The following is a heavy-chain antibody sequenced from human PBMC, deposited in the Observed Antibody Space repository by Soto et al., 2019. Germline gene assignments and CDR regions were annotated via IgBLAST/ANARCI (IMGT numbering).Heavy chain of an antibody. CDR2: INRDGSST. CDR1: GFTFSSYG. D-gene: IGHD6-6*01. CDR3: TRGGGSSSHD. Sequence: GGSLRLSCAASGFTFSSYGMHWVRQAPGKGLVWVSRINRDGSSTSYADSVKGRFTISRDNAKNTLYLQMNSLRAEDTAVYYCTRGGGSSSHDWGQGTLVTVSS. J-gene: IGHJ4*02. V-gene: IGHV3-74*01.